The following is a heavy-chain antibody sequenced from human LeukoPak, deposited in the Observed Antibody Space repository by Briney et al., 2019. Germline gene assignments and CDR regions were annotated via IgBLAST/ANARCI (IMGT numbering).Heavy chain of an antibody. J-gene: IGHJ4*02. V-gene: IGHV4-39*01. CDR3: AGGGSGYFDY. CDR1: GGSISSSSYY. D-gene: IGHD3-22*01. CDR2: IYYSGST. Sequence: KPSETLSLTCTVSGGSISSSSYYWGWIRQPPGKGLEWIGSIYYSGSTYYNPSPKSRVTISVDTSKNQFSLKLSSVTAADTAVYYCAGGGSGYFDYWGQGTLVTVSS.